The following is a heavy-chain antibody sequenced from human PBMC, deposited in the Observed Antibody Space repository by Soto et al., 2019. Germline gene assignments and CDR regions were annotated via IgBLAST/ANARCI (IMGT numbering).Heavy chain of an antibody. J-gene: IGHJ4*02. CDR1: GGSSSSGGYS. V-gene: IGHV4-30-2*01. CDR2: IYHSGST. D-gene: IGHD5-18*01. Sequence: SETLSLTCAVSGGSSSSGGYSWSWIRQPPGKGLEWIGYIYHSGSTYYNPSLKSRVTISVDRSKNQFSLKLSSVTAADTAVYYCARRDTATDFDYWGRGTLVTVSS. CDR3: ARRDTATDFDY.